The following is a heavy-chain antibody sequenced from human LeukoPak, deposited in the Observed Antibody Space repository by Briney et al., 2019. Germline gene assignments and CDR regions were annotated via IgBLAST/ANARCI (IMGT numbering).Heavy chain of an antibody. CDR1: GGTFSGYH. Sequence: SETLSLTRPCYGGTFSGYHWSGIRQPPCKGLDWIGEINHSGSTNYNPSLKSRGTISVDTSTNQFSLKIRSVTDADTAVYYCARLRWLRSSYYFDYWGQGNLVTVSS. CDR2: INHSGST. D-gene: IGHD5-12*01. CDR3: ARLRWLRSSYYFDY. J-gene: IGHJ4*02. V-gene: IGHV4-34*01.